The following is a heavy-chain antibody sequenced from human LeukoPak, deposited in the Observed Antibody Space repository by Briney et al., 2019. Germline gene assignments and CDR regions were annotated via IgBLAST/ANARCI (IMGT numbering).Heavy chain of an antibody. V-gene: IGHV1-69*13. CDR2: IIPIFGTA. D-gene: IGHD3-3*01. Sequence: ASVKVSCKASGGTFSSYAISWVRQAPGQGLEWMGGIIPIFGTANYAQKFQGRVTITVDESTSTAYMELSSLRSEDTAVYYCASNLPKHDFWSSRPFDYWGQGTLVTVSS. J-gene: IGHJ4*02. CDR3: ASNLPKHDFWSSRPFDY. CDR1: GGTFSSYA.